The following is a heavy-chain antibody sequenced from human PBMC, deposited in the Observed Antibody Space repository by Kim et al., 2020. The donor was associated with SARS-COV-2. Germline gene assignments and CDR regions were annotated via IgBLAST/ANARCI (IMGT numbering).Heavy chain of an antibody. D-gene: IGHD3-22*01. CDR3: ARAFQHDGSAYED. CDR2: IYTSGTIST. CDR1: GGSIRRGDYY. J-gene: IGHJ4*02. Sequence: SETLSLTCTVSGGSIRRGDYYWSWIRQHPGKGLEWIGYIYTSGTISTSYNPSLKSRLTISVDTPKNQLSLNLSSVTAADTAVYYCARAFQHDGSAYEDWGQGTLATVSS. V-gene: IGHV4-31*03.